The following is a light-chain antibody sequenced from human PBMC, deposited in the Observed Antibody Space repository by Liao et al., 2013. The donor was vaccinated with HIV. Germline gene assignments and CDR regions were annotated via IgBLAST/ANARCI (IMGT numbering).Light chain of an antibody. CDR2: QDN. CDR1: KLGDKY. J-gene: IGLJ3*02. CDR3: QVWDSSSDHRV. V-gene: IGLV3-1*01. Sequence: SYELTQPPSVSVSPGQTASITCSGDKLGDKYACWYQQKPGQSPVLVIYQDNKRPSGIPERISGSNSGNTATLTISRVEAGDEADYYCQVWDSSSDHRVFGGGTKLTVL.